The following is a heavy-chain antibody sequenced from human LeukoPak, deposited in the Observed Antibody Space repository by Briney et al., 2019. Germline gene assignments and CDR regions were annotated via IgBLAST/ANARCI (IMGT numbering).Heavy chain of an antibody. Sequence: ASVKVSCKASGYTLTSYAMHWVRQAPGQRLEWMGWINAGNGNTKYSQKFQGRVTITRDTSASTAYMELSSLRSEDTAVYYCARDGPTLSYYYYGMDVWGQGTTVTVSS. CDR3: ARDGPTLSYYYYGMDV. V-gene: IGHV1-3*01. J-gene: IGHJ6*02. CDR2: INAGNGNT. CDR1: GYTLTSYA.